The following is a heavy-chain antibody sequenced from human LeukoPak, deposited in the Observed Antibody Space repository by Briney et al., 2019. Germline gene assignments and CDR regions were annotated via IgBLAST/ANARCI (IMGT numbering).Heavy chain of an antibody. Sequence: PGGSLRLSCAASAFTFINYSMNWVRQAPGKGLEWVSSISTDSSSIYYADSVKGRFTISRDNTKNSLYLQMNSLRAEDTAIYYCARAGRIGIMWDWFDPWGQGTLVTVSS. J-gene: IGHJ5*02. CDR1: AFTFINYS. CDR3: ARAGRIGIMWDWFDP. CDR2: ISTDSSSI. V-gene: IGHV3-21*01. D-gene: IGHD1-14*01.